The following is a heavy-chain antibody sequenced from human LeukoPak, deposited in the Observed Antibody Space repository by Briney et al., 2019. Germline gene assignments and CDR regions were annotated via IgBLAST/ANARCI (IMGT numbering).Heavy chain of an antibody. D-gene: IGHD2-21*02. J-gene: IGHJ4*02. CDR1: GYTFTSYY. Sequence: GASVKVSCKASGYTFTSYYMHWVRQAPGQGLEWMGIINPSGGSTSYAQKFQGRVTMTRDTSTSTVYMELSSLRSEDTAVHYCARVAYCGGDCYSGKEGYYFDYWGQGTLVTVSS. V-gene: IGHV1-46*01. CDR2: INPSGGST. CDR3: ARVAYCGGDCYSGKEGYYFDY.